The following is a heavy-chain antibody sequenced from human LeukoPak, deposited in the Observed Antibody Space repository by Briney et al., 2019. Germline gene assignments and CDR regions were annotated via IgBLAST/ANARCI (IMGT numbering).Heavy chain of an antibody. J-gene: IGHJ4*02. V-gene: IGHV6-1*01. CDR2: TYYRSKWYN. CDR3: ARTPVVAAQDFDY. CDR1: WDSVSSNSAA. Sequence: SQTLSLTCAIAWDSVSSNSAACNWIRQSPSRGLELLGRTYYRSKWYNDYAGSVKSRITINPGTSKNQFSLQLNSVTPEDTAVYYCARTPVVAAQDFDYWGQGTLVTVSS. D-gene: IGHD2-15*01.